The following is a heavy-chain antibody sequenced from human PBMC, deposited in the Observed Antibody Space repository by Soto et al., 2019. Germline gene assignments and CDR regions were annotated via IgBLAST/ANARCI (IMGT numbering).Heavy chain of an antibody. Sequence: GGSLRLSCAASGFTFDGYAMHWVRQAPGKGLEWVSGISWNSGSIGYADSVKGRFTISRDNAKNSLYLQMNSLRAEDTALYYCAKAREDGYNGDAFDIWGQGTMVTVS. V-gene: IGHV3-9*01. D-gene: IGHD5-12*01. CDR3: AKAREDGYNGDAFDI. CDR1: GFTFDGYA. CDR2: ISWNSGSI. J-gene: IGHJ3*02.